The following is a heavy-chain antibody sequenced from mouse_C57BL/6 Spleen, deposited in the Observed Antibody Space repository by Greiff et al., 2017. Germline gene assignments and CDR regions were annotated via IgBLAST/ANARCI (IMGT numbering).Heavy chain of an antibody. CDR2: IYPGDGDT. J-gene: IGHJ2*01. Sequence: VQLQQSGPELVKPGASVKISCKASGYAFSSSWMNWVKQRPGQGLEWIGRIYPGDGDTNYNGKFKGKATLTADKSSSTAYMQLSSLTSEDSAVYFCARRFYYDGSSYGDYFDYWGQGTTLTVSS. D-gene: IGHD1-1*01. CDR3: ARRFYYDGSSYGDYFDY. V-gene: IGHV1-82*01. CDR1: GYAFSSSW.